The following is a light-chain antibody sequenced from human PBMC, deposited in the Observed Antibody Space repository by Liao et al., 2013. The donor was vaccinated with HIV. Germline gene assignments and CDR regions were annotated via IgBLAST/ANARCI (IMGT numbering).Light chain of an antibody. J-gene: IGLJ2*01. Sequence: SYELTQPPSVSVSPGQTASITCSGDKLGDKYACWYQQKPGQSPVLVIYQDSKRPSGIPERFSGSNSGNTANLTISGTQTMDEADYYCQAWDSSTGVFGGGTKADRP. CDR2: QDS. V-gene: IGLV3-1*01. CDR3: QAWDSSTGV. CDR1: KLGDKY.